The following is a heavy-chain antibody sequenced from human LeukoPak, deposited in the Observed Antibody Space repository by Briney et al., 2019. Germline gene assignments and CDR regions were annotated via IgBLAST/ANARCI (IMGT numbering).Heavy chain of an antibody. Sequence: SETLSLTCAVYGGSFCGYYWSGIRQPPAKGLEWSGEINHSGSTNYNPSLKSRVNISVDTSKNQFSLKLSSVTAADTAVYYGATANLRDSSGWYVSYCYGMDVWGQGTTVTVSS. CDR3: ATANLRDSSGWYVSYCYGMDV. J-gene: IGHJ6*02. CDR2: INHSGST. D-gene: IGHD6-19*01. V-gene: IGHV4-34*01. CDR1: GGSFCGYY.